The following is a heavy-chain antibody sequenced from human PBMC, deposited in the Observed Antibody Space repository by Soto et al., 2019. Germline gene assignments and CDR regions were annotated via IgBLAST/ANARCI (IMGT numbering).Heavy chain of an antibody. Sequence: PGGSLRLSCAGSGFTFSDYYMSWIRQAPGKGLEWVSYISSSGNIIYYADSVKGRFTISRDNAKNSLYLQMNSPRAEDTAVYYCARDLGYYASDGYFDYWGQGTLVTVSS. D-gene: IGHD3-22*01. CDR2: ISSSGNII. V-gene: IGHV3-11*01. CDR1: GFTFSDYY. CDR3: ARDLGYYASDGYFDY. J-gene: IGHJ4*02.